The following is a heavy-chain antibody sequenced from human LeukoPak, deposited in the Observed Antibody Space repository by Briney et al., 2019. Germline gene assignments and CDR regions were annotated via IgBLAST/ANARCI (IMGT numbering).Heavy chain of an antibody. V-gene: IGHV1-58*02. CDR1: GFTFTSSA. D-gene: IGHD3-22*01. J-gene: IGHJ4*02. Sequence: GASVKVSCKASGFTFTSSAMQWVRQARGQRLEWIGWIVVGSGNTNYAQKFQERVTNTRDMSTSTAYMELSSLRSEDTAVYYCAAERDSSGYYQLDYWGQGTLVTVSS. CDR2: IVVGSGNT. CDR3: AAERDSSGYYQLDY.